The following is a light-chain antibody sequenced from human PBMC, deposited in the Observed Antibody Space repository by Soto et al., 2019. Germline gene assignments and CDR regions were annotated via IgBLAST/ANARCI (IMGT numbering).Light chain of an antibody. CDR1: SSDVGGYNY. Sequence: QSALTQPRSVSGSPGQSVTISCTGTSSDVGGYNYVSWYQQHPNKAPKLMIYDVSKWPSGVPDRFSGSKSGNTASLTISGLQAEDEADYYCCSYAGSYTYVFGTGTKLTVL. V-gene: IGLV2-11*01. CDR2: DVS. J-gene: IGLJ1*01. CDR3: CSYAGSYTYV.